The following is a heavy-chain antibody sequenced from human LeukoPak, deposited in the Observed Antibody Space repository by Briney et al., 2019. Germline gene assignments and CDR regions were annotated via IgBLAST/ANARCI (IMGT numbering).Heavy chain of an antibody. CDR2: INPNSGGT. CDR3: ARGYYGSGSYFMF. CDR1: GYTFTSYY. J-gene: IGHJ4*02. Sequence: ASVKVSCKASGYTFTSYYMHWVRQAPGQGLEWMGWINPNSGGTKYAPRFQGRVTLTRDTSISTAHLELSGLTSDDTAVYFCARGYYGSGSYFMFWGQGTLVTVSS. V-gene: IGHV1-2*02. D-gene: IGHD3-10*01.